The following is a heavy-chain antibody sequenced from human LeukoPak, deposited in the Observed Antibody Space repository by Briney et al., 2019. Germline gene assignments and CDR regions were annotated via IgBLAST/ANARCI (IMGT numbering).Heavy chain of an antibody. V-gene: IGHV3-23*01. D-gene: IGHD2-21*02. Sequence: GGSLRLSCAASGFTFSSYSMSWVRQAPGKGLEWVSGISGGGGTYYADSVKGRFTISRDNSENTLYLQVNSLRAGDTGVYYCAKEPPYCGGDCYFLLDYWGQGTLVTVSS. CDR1: GFTFSSYS. J-gene: IGHJ4*02. CDR2: ISGGGGT. CDR3: AKEPPYCGGDCYFLLDY.